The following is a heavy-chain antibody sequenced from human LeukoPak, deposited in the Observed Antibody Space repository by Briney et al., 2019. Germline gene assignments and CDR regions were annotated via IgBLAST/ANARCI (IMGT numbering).Heavy chain of an antibody. CDR1: GYTFVNYG. V-gene: IGHV1-18*01. CDR2: SNAYNGNT. D-gene: IGHD5-18*01. CDR3: ARDRNFGYSYGPYFDY. J-gene: IGHJ4*02. Sequence: ASVKVSCKASGYTFVNYGVTWVRQAPGQGLEWMGRSNAYNGNTDYAQKFQGRVTLTKDTATNTAYMELRSLRSDDTAVYFCARDRNFGYSYGPYFDYWGQGTLVTVSS.